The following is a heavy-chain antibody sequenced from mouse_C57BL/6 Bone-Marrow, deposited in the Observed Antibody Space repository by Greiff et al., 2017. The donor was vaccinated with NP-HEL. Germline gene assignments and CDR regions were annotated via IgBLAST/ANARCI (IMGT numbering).Heavy chain of an antibody. CDR1: GFSLTSYG. V-gene: IGHV2-5*01. Sequence: VQLQQSGPGLVQPSQSLSITCTVSGFSLTSYGVHWVRQSPGKGLEWLGVIWRGGSTDYNAAFMSRLSITKDNSKSQVFFKMNSLQADDTAIYYCAKNPGPHYYGSRDYAMDYWGQGTSVTVSS. CDR2: IWRGGST. J-gene: IGHJ4*01. D-gene: IGHD1-1*01. CDR3: AKNPGPHYYGSRDYAMDY.